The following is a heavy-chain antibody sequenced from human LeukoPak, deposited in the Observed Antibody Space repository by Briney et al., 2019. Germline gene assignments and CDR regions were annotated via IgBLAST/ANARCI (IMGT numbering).Heavy chain of an antibody. D-gene: IGHD3-9*01. V-gene: IGHV4-59*12. CDR1: GGAISSYY. CDR3: ARTFYSLLTGYYADRFDS. J-gene: IGHJ4*02. Sequence: SETLSLTCTVPGGAISSYYWSWIRQPPGKGLEWIGYMYYSRSTNYNPSLKSRVTISVDTSKNQFSLRLSSVTAADTAVYYCARTFYSLLTGYYADRFDSWGQGTLVTVSS. CDR2: MYYSRST.